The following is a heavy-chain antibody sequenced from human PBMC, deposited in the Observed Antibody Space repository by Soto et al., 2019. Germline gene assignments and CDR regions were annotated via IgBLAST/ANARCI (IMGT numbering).Heavy chain of an antibody. V-gene: IGHV1-18*01. CDR2: ISGYNGDT. D-gene: IGHD2-21*01. CDR1: GYSFTTYG. CDR3: ARKGVRPYSYYGMDV. J-gene: IGHJ6*02. Sequence: QVHLVQSGAEVKKPGASVKVSCKASGYSFTTYGISWVRQAPGQGLEWMGWISGYNGDTNYAQNFQARVTMTTDTATSTAYMELRSLRSDDTAVYYCARKGVRPYSYYGMDVWGQGTTVTVSS.